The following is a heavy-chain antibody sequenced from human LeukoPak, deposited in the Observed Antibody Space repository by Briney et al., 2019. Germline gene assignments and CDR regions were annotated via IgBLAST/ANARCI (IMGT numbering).Heavy chain of an antibody. CDR3: ARLGYCSGGSCYST. CDR1: GGTFSSYA. CDR2: IIPIFGTA. J-gene: IGHJ5*02. Sequence: GASVKVSCKASGGTFSSYAISWVRQAPGQGLEWMGGIIPIFGTANYAQKFQGRVTITADESTSTAYMELSSLRSEDTAVYYCARLGYCSGGSCYSTWGQGTLVTVSS. V-gene: IGHV1-69*13. D-gene: IGHD2-15*01.